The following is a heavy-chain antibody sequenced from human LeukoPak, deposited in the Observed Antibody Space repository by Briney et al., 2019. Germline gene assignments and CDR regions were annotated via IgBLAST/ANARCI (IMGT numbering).Heavy chain of an antibody. CDR3: ARFYEVPS. V-gene: IGHV4-34*01. J-gene: IGHJ4*02. D-gene: IGHD3-16*01. CDR1: GGSFSGYY. CDR2: INHSGST. Sequence: SETLSLTCAVYGGSFSGYYWSWIRQPPGKGLEWIGEINHSGSTNYNPSLKSRVTISVDTSKNQFSLKLSSVTAADTAVYYCARFYEVPSWGQGTLVTVSS.